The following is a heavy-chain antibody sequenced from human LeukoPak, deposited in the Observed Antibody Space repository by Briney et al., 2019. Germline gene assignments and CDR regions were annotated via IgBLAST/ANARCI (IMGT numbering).Heavy chain of an antibody. CDR3: ARAGATTPFDY. V-gene: IGHV3-13*04. D-gene: IGHD1-26*01. J-gene: IGHJ4*02. Sequence: PGGSLRLSCAASGFTFSSYDMHWVRQATGKGLEWVSAIGTAGDTYYPGSVKGRFTISRENAKNSLYLQMNSLRAGDTAVYDCARAGATTPFDYWGQGTLVTVSS. CDR2: IGTAGDT. CDR1: GFTFSSYD.